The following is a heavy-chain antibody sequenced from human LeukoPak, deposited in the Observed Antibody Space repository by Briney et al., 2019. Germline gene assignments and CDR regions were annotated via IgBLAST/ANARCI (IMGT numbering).Heavy chain of an antibody. CDR3: ARHHPYYYYYYMDV. Sequence: SETLSLTCTVSGGSISSSSYYWGWIRQPPGKGLEWIGSIYYSGSTYYNPSLKSRVTISVDTSKNQFSLKLSSVTAADTAVYYCARHHPYYYYYYMDVWGKGTTVTVSS. J-gene: IGHJ6*03. CDR1: GGSISSSSYY. CDR2: IYYSGST. V-gene: IGHV4-39*01.